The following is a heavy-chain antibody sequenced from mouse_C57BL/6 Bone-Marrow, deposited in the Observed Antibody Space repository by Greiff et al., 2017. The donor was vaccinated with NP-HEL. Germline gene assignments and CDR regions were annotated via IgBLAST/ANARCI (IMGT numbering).Heavy chain of an antibody. CDR3: ARSLPGDY. J-gene: IGHJ4*01. CDR2: INPNNGGT. Sequence: EVQLQQSGPELVKPGASVKISCKASGYTFTDYYMNWVKQSHGKSLEWIGDINPNNGGTSYNQKFKGKATLTVDKSSSTAYMELRSLTSEDSAFYYCARSLPGDYWGQGTSVTVSS. D-gene: IGHD6-1*01. CDR1: GYTFTDYY. V-gene: IGHV1-26*01.